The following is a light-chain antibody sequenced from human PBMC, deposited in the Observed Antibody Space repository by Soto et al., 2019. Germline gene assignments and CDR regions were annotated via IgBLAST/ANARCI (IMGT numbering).Light chain of an antibody. J-gene: IGKJ2*01. Sequence: EIVLTQSPGTLSFSPGERATLSCRASQSVSSDSLAWYQQKPGQAPRLLIYGASSRATGIPDRFSGSGSGTDFTRTVSRREPEDCAVFYWQQYGRSPPTFGQGTKVELK. CDR3: QQYGRSPPT. CDR2: GAS. CDR1: QSVSSDS. V-gene: IGKV3-20*01.